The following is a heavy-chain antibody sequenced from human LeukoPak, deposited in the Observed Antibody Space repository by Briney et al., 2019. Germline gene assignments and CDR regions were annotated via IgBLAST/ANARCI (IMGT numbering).Heavy chain of an antibody. CDR3: AKSPLDCSSTTCPDC. J-gene: IGHJ4*02. CDR1: GLTFSIYA. CDR2: ISSSGDSS. Sequence: QPGGSLRLSCAASGLTFSIYAMSWVRQAPGKGLEWVSAISSSGDSSYYADSVKGRFTISRDNFKSTLYLQMNSLRAEDTALYYCAKSPLDCSSTTCPDCWGQGTLVTVSS. V-gene: IGHV3-23*01. D-gene: IGHD2-2*01.